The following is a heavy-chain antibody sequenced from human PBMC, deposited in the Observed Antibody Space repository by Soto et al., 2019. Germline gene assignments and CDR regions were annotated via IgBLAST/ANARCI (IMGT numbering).Heavy chain of an antibody. J-gene: IGHJ5*01. D-gene: IGHD5-18*01. CDR1: GFTFSSYS. V-gene: IGHV3-21*01. CDR2: ISSSSSYI. Sequence: GSLRLSCAASGFTFSSYSMNWVRQAPGKGLEWVSSISSSSSYIYYADSVKGRFTISRDNAKNSLYLQMNSLRAEDTAVYYCARDRYVDTPMLLDSWGQGSLVIVSS. CDR3: ARDRYVDTPMLLDS.